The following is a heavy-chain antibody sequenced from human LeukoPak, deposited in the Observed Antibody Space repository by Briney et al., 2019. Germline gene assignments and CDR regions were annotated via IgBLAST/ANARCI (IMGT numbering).Heavy chain of an antibody. CDR2: IYHSGST. J-gene: IGHJ3*02. Sequence: SETLSLTCAVSGGSISSGGYSWSWIRQPPGKGLEWIGYIYHSGSTYYNPSLKSRVTISVDRSKYQFSLKLSSVTAADTAVYYCARGLGDSDAFDIWGQGTMVTVSS. CDR1: GGSISSGGYS. D-gene: IGHD2-21*01. CDR3: ARGLGDSDAFDI. V-gene: IGHV4-30-2*01.